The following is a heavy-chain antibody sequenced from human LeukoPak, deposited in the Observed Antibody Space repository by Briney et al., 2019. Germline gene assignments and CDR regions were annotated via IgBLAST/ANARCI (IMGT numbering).Heavy chain of an antibody. CDR2: IYYSGST. Sequence: SETLSLTCTVSGGSISSSSYYWGWIRQPPGKGLEWIGSIYYSGSTYYNPSLKSRVTISVDTSKNQFSLKLSSVTAADTAVYYCARQGYDFWSGYYNWFDPWAREPWSPSPQ. CDR3: ARQGYDFWSGYYNWFDP. CDR1: GGSISSSSYY. V-gene: IGHV4-39*01. J-gene: IGHJ5*02. D-gene: IGHD3-3*01.